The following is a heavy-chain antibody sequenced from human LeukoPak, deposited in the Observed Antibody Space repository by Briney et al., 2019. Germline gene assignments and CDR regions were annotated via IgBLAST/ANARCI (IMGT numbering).Heavy chain of an antibody. CDR1: GGSISSSNYY. CDR3: ARHEAQDFDY. V-gene: IGHV4-39*01. CDR2: IYYSGTT. J-gene: IGHJ4*02. Sequence: SETLSLTCTVSGGSISSSNYYWGWIRQPPGKGLEWIVSIYYSGTTYYSSSLKSRVIISVDTSKNQFSLKLSSVTATDTAVYYCARHEAQDFDYWGQGTLVTVSS.